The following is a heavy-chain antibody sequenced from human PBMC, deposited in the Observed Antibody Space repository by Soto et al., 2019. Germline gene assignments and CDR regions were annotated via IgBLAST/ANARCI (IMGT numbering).Heavy chain of an antibody. CDR1: GDSVSSNSAA. V-gene: IGHV6-1*01. Sequence: SQTLSLTCAISGDSVSSNSAAWNWIRQSPSRGLEWLGRTYYRSKWYNDYAVSVKSRITINPDTSKNQFSLQLNSVTPEDTAVYYCARVSGAFSDIVVVPAAIYYYYGMDVWGQGTTVTVSS. CDR2: TYYRSKWYN. J-gene: IGHJ6*02. D-gene: IGHD2-2*01. CDR3: ARVSGAFSDIVVVPAAIYYYYGMDV.